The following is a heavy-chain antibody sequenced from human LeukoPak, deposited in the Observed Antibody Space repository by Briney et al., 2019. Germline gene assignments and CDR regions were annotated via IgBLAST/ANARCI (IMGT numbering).Heavy chain of an antibody. V-gene: IGHV1-2*02. CDR1: GYTFTGYY. CDR2: INPNSGGT. J-gene: IGHJ6*02. CDR3: ARTFGAYYGMDV. Sequence: GASVKVSCKASGYTFTGYYMHWVRQAPGQGLEWMGWINPNSGGTNYAQKFQGRVTMSRDTSISTAYMELSRLRSDDTAVYYCARTFGAYYGMDVWGQGTTVTVSS. D-gene: IGHD3-3*01.